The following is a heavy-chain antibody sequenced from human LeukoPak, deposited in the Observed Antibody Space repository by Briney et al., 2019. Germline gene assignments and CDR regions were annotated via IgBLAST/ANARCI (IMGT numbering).Heavy chain of an antibody. D-gene: IGHD5-12*01. V-gene: IGHV4-30-2*01. CDR1: GGSISSGGYS. Sequence: PSETLSLTCAVSGGSISSGGYSWSWIRQPPGKGLEWIGYIYHSGSTYYNPSLKSRVTISVDRSKNQFSLKLSSVTAADTAVYYCARGGNIGGYASWGQGTLVTVSS. CDR3: ARGGNIGGYAS. J-gene: IGHJ4*02. CDR2: IYHSGST.